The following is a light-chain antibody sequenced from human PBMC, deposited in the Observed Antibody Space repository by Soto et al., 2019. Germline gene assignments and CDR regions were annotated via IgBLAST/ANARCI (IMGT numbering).Light chain of an antibody. CDR1: QDISSW. Sequence: DIQMTQSPSSVSASVGDRVTITCRASQDISSWLAWYQQKPGKAPNLLIYAASSLQSGVPSRFSGSGSGTDFTLTISSLQPEDFATYYCQQANSFPLTLGGGTKVDIK. CDR2: AAS. V-gene: IGKV1-12*01. J-gene: IGKJ4*01. CDR3: QQANSFPLT.